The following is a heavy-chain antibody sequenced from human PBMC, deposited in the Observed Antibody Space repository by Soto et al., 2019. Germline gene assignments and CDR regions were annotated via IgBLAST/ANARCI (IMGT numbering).Heavy chain of an antibody. CDR3: ARSGSYSWLPY. CDR2: ISGGAGST. D-gene: IGHD1-26*01. CDR1: GFTFSSYA. V-gene: IGHV3-23*01. Sequence: QPGGSLRLSCAASGFTFSSYAVSWVRQAPGKGLEWVSSISGGAGSTYYADSVKGRFTISRDNSKNTLYLQMNSLRAEDTAVYYCARSGSYSWLPYWGQGTLVTVSS. J-gene: IGHJ4*02.